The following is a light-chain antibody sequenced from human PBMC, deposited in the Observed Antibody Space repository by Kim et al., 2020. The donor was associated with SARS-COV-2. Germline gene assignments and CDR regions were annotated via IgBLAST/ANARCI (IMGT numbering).Light chain of an antibody. CDR3: ASWDDSLNGVI. CDR1: SSNIGNNY. J-gene: IGLJ2*01. CDR2: SHN. V-gene: IGLV1-44*01. Sequence: GQRGTISCSGSSSNIGNNYVNWYQQLPGAAPKLLIFSHNQRPSGVADRFSGSRSGTSASLAISGVQSEDEADYYCASWDDSLNGVIFGGGTKLTVL.